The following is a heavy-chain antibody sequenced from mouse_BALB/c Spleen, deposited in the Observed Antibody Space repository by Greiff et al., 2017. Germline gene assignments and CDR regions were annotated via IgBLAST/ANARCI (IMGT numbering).Heavy chain of an antibody. V-gene: IGHV1S127*01. CDR1: GYTFTSYW. CDR3: TNGNYAFAY. CDR2: IDPSDSYT. Sequence: QVQLKQPGAELVKPGASVKMSCKASGYTFTSYWMHWVKQRPGQGLEWIGVIDPSDSYTSYNQKFKGKATLTVDTSSNTAYMQLSSLTSEDSAVYYCTNGNYAFAYWGQGTLVTVSA. D-gene: IGHD2-1*01. J-gene: IGHJ3*01.